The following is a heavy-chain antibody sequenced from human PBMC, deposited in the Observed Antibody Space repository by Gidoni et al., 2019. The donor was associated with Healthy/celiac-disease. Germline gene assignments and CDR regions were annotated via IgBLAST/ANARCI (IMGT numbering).Heavy chain of an antibody. CDR2: IYYSGST. CDR3: ARLFSFAGDY. J-gene: IGHJ4*02. V-gene: IGHV4-39*01. CDR1: GGSISSSSYY. D-gene: IGHD2-2*01. Sequence: QLQLPESGPGLVKPSETLSLTCTVSGGSISSSSYYWGWIRQPPGKGLEWIGSIYYSGSTYYNPSLKSRVTISGDTSKNQFSLKLSAVTAADTAVYYCARLFSFAGDYWGQGTLVTVSS.